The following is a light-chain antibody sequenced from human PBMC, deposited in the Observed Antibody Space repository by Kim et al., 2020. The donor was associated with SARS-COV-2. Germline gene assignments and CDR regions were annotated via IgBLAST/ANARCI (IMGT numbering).Light chain of an antibody. Sequence: QSVVTQPPSSSGTPGQTVIISCSGRSANIGTNTVNWYQQFPGTTPRLLIYANNRRPLGVPDRFSGSKCGTSASLAISGLQSEGEADYYCSAWDDKRKGPVFGGGTQLTV. V-gene: IGLV1-44*01. CDR2: ANN. CDR3: SAWDDKRKGPV. J-gene: IGLJ2*01. CDR1: SANIGTNT.